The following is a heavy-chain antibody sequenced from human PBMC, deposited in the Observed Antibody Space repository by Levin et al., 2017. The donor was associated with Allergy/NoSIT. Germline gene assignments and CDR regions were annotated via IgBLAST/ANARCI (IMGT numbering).Heavy chain of an antibody. Sequence: KISCKASGGSFSSEAISWVRQAPGQGLEWMGAIIPMFGTANHAQKFQGRVTITADESTSTAYLDLSSLGSEDTAVYYCARGLYRAKLDYWGQGTLVTVSS. D-gene: IGHD1-26*01. J-gene: IGHJ4*02. CDR1: GGSFSSEA. V-gene: IGHV1-69*01. CDR3: ARGLYRAKLDY. CDR2: IIPMFGTA.